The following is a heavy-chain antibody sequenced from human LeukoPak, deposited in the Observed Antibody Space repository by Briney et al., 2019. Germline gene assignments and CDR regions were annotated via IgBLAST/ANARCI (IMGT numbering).Heavy chain of an antibody. Sequence: SETLSLTCTVSGGSISSYYWSWIRQPAGTALEWIGRIYTSGTITYNPSLKSRVTMPVDTSRNQFSLKLNSVTAADTAVYYCAKSNGYGLVDIWGQGTMVTVSS. CDR1: GGSISSYY. V-gene: IGHV4-4*07. CDR2: IYTSGTI. J-gene: IGHJ3*02. CDR3: AKSNGYGLVDI. D-gene: IGHD3-10*01.